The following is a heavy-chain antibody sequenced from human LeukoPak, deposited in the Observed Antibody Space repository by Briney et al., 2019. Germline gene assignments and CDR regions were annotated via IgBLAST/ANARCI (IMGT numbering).Heavy chain of an antibody. Sequence: SETLSLNCTVSGGSISSYYWSWIRQPPGKGLEWIGYIYYSGSTNYNPSLKSRVTISVDTSKNQFSLKLNSVTAADTAVYYCARDGGYGRGWFDPWGQGTLVTVSS. J-gene: IGHJ5*02. V-gene: IGHV4-59*01. CDR1: GGSISSYY. CDR3: ARDGGYGRGWFDP. D-gene: IGHD5-12*01. CDR2: IYYSGST.